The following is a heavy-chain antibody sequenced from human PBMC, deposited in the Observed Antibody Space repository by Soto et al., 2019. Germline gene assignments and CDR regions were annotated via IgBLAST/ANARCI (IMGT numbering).Heavy chain of an antibody. CDR3: ARLGAYYQALDS. Sequence: SETLSLNCNVSDRSLSPNYWSWVRQSPGKGLERIGYIYYARTNTYKPSLKSRNNISLDTSQHEVSLKLSSVTDGVTAVYYCARLGAYYQALDSWGRGTLVTVSS. CDR2: IYYARTN. CDR1: DRSLSPNY. J-gene: IGHJ4*02. V-gene: IGHV4-59*08. D-gene: IGHD3-22*01.